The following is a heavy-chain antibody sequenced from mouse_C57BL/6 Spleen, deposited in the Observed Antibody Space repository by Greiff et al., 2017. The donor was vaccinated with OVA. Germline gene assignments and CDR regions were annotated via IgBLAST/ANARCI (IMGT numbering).Heavy chain of an antibody. CDR3: ARSLLRYWYFDV. J-gene: IGHJ1*03. V-gene: IGHV1-61*01. CDR2: IYPSDSET. D-gene: IGHD1-2*01. Sequence: VQLQQPGAELVRPGSSVKLSCKASGYTFTSYWMDWVKQRPGQGLEWIGNIYPSDSETHYNQKFKDKATLTVDKSSSTAYMQLSSLTSEDSAVYYCARSLLRYWYFDVWGTGTTVTVSS. CDR1: GYTFTSYW.